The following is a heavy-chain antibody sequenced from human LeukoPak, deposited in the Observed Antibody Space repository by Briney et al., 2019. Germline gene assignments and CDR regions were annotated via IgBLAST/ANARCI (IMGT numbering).Heavy chain of an antibody. V-gene: IGHV3-66*01. D-gene: IGHD6-6*01. CDR2: ICSGGST. CDR1: GVTFGNYY. Sequence: GGSLRLSCAASGVTFGNYYMNWVRQAPGKGLEWVSPICSGGSTHYADYVKGRVTISRDNSKNTLYLQMNSLRVDDTAVYYCARYPPAVAANTYGWGQGTLVTVSS. J-gene: IGHJ4*02. CDR3: ARYPPAVAANTYG.